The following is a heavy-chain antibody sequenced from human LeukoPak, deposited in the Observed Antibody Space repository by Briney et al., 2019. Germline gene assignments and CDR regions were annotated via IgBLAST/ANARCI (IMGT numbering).Heavy chain of an antibody. D-gene: IGHD5-24*01. V-gene: IGHV3-48*01. CDR1: GFTFSSYS. Sequence: GGSLRLSCAASGFTFSSYSMNWVRQAPGKGLEWVSYISSSSSTIYYADSVKGRFTISRDNAKNSLYLQMNSLRAEDTAVYYCARDGYNYPSYFDYWGQGTLVTVSS. CDR3: ARDGYNYPSYFDY. J-gene: IGHJ4*02. CDR2: ISSSSSTI.